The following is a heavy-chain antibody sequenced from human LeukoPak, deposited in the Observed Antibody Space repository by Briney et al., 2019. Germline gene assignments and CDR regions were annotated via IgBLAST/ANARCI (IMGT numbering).Heavy chain of an antibody. D-gene: IGHD2-15*01. Sequence: PGGSLRLSCAASGFTFSSYWMSWVRQAPGKGLEWVANIKKDGSEKYYVDSVKGRFTISRDSAKTSLYLQMNSLRAEDTAVYYCARDPRNLYCSGGSCYSLDVWGKGPRSPSPQ. V-gene: IGHV3-7*01. J-gene: IGHJ6*01. CDR3: ARDPRNLYCSGGSCYSLDV. CDR1: GFTFSSYW. CDR2: IKKDGSEK.